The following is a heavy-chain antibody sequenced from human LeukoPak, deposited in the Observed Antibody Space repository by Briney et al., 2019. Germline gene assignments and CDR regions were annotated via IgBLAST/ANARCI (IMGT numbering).Heavy chain of an antibody. Sequence: GGSLRLSCAASGFTFSSYAMSWVRQAPGKGLEWVSAISGSGGSTHYADSVKGRFTISRDNSKNTLYLQMNSLRAEDTAVYYCASAGYNWNYGAFDIWGQGTMVTVSS. CDR3: ASAGYNWNYGAFDI. D-gene: IGHD1-7*01. CDR2: ISGSGGST. CDR1: GFTFSSYA. J-gene: IGHJ3*02. V-gene: IGHV3-23*01.